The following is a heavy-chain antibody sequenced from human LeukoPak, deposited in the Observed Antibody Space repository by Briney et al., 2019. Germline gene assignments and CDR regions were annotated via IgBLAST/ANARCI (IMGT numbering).Heavy chain of an antibody. Sequence: GGSLRLSCAASGFTVSSNYMSWVRQAPGKGLEWVSVIYSGGSTYYADSVKGRFTISRDNSKNTLYLQMNSLRAEDTAVDYCAREKRPYYYYGMDVWGQGTTVTVSS. CDR1: GFTVSSNY. CDR3: AREKRPYYYYGMDV. V-gene: IGHV3-66*01. J-gene: IGHJ6*02. CDR2: IYSGGST.